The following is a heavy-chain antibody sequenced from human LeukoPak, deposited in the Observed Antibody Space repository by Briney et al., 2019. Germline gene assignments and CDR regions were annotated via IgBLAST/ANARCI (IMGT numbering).Heavy chain of an antibody. CDR3: ARTSSTSCSYYQFDY. CDR1: GDSIRSYY. CDR2: IYYSGST. D-gene: IGHD2-2*01. Sequence: PSETLSLTCTVSGDSIRSYYWSWIRQPPGKGLEWLGYIYYSGSTNYNPSLKSRVTISVDTSKNQFSLKLSSVTAADTAVYYCARTSSTSCSYYQFDYWGQGTLVTVSS. V-gene: IGHV4-59*08. J-gene: IGHJ4*02.